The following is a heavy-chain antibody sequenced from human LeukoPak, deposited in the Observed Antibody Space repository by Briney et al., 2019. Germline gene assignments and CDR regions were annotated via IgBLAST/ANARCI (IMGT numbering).Heavy chain of an antibody. CDR1: GFTFSSYG. CDR3: AKGSAMVPYYYYGMDV. D-gene: IGHD5-18*01. V-gene: IGHV3-30*18. Sequence: GRSLRLSCAASGFTFSSYGMHWVRQAPGKGLEWVAVISYDGSNKYYADSVKGRFTISRDNSKNTLYLQMNSLRAEDTAVYYCAKGSAMVPYYYYGMDVWGQGTTVTVSS. J-gene: IGHJ6*02. CDR2: ISYDGSNK.